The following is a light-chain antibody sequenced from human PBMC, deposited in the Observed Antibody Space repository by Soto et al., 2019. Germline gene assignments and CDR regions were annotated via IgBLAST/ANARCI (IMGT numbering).Light chain of an antibody. CDR1: SGHSSYA. J-gene: IGLJ1*01. CDR2: LNSDGSH. V-gene: IGLV4-69*01. Sequence: QPVLTQSPSASASLGASVKITCTLSSGHSSYAIAWHQQQPEKGTRYLMKLNSDGSHSKGDGIPDRFSGSSSGAERYLTISSLQSEDEADYYCQTWGTGIHYVFGTGTKLTVL. CDR3: QTWGTGIHYV.